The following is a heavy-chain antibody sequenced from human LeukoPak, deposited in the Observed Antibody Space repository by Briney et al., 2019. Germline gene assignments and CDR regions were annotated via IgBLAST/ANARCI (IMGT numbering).Heavy chain of an antibody. V-gene: IGHV1-18*01. D-gene: IGHD3-22*01. CDR3: ARDRYYFDSSDYYFFDY. CDR2: ISAYNGNT. J-gene: IGHJ4*02. CDR1: GYTFTSYG. Sequence: ASVKVSCKASGYTFTSYGISWVRQAPGQGLEWMRWISAYNGNTYYAQKFQGRVTMTTDTPTNTAYMELRSLRSDDAAVYYCARDRYYFDSSDYYFFDYWGQGALVTVSS.